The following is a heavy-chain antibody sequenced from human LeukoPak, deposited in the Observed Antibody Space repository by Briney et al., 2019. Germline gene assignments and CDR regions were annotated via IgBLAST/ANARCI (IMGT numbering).Heavy chain of an antibody. CDR3: ARSDGGSCYPGGY. J-gene: IGHJ4*02. V-gene: IGHV3-7*01. Sequence: GGSLRLSCAASGFTFSSYWMSWVRQAPGKGLEWVANIKQDGSEIYYVDSVKGRFTISRDNAKNSLYLQMNSLRAEDTAVYYCARSDGGSCYPGGYWGQGTLVTVSS. CDR1: GFTFSSYW. D-gene: IGHD2-15*01. CDR2: IKQDGSEI.